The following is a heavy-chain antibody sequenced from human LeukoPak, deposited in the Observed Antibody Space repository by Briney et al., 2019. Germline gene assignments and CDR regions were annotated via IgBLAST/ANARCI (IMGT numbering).Heavy chain of an antibody. CDR2: IYTSGST. J-gene: IGHJ4*02. CDR3: ARAPAAIANYFDY. Sequence: SETLSLTCTVSGGSISSYYWSWIRQPPGKGPEWIGYIYTSGSTNYNPSLKSRVTISVDTSKNQFSLKLSSVTAADTAVYYCARAPAAIANYFDYWGQGTLVTVSS. V-gene: IGHV4-4*09. CDR1: GGSISSYY. D-gene: IGHD2-2*01.